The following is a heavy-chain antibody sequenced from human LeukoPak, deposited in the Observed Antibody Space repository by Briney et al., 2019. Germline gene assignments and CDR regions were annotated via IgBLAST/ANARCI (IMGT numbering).Heavy chain of an antibody. J-gene: IGHJ4*02. V-gene: IGHV3-30*02. CDR3: AKDAPGYYFDY. D-gene: IGHD6-25*01. CDR1: GFTFSSYG. CDR2: IRYNGTNE. Sequence: GGSLRLSCAASGFTFSSYGMHWVRQAPGKGLEWVAFIRYNGTNENYADSVKGRFTISRDNSKNTLYLQMNSLRAEDTSVYYCAKDAPGYYFDYWGQGTLVTVSS.